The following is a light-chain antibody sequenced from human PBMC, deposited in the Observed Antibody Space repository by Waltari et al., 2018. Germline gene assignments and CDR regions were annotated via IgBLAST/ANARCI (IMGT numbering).Light chain of an antibody. CDR3: SSYTSSSTVV. CDR2: DVT. J-gene: IGLJ3*02. Sequence: QSALTQPASVSGSPGQSITISCSGTSRDVGGYNYVSWYQQHPGKAPKVMIYDVTSRPSGVSDRFSGSKSGNTASLTISGLQAEDEADYYCSSYTSSSTVVFGGGTKLTVL. V-gene: IGLV2-14*03. CDR1: SRDVGGYNY.